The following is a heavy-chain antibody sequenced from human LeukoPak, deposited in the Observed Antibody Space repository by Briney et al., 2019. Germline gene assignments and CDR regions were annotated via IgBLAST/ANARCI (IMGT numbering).Heavy chain of an antibody. CDR2: IYPGDSDT. CDR3: ASGRDGYSNRVDY. D-gene: IGHD5-24*01. CDR1: GYTFTTYW. V-gene: IGHV5-51*01. J-gene: IGHJ4*02. Sequence: PGESLKISCKGSGYTFTTYWIGWVRQMPGKGLEWMGIIYPGDSDTRYSPSFQGQVTISADKSISTAYLQWSSLKASDTAMYYCASGRDGYSNRVDYWGQGTLVTVSS.